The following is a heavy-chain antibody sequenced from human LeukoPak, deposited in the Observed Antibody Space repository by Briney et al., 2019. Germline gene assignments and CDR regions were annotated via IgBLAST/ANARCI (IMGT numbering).Heavy chain of an antibody. J-gene: IGHJ2*01. CDR3: ARGLGVVTAQSEQPKPRYFDL. CDR1: GSTFISYG. CDR2: ISGYKGNT. D-gene: IGHD2-21*02. Sequence: ASVKVSCKASGSTFISYGISWVRQPPGQGLEWVGWISGYKGNTNYAQNLQGRVIMTTDTSTSTAYMELRSLRSDDTAVYYCARGLGVVTAQSEQPKPRYFDLWGRGTQVTVSS. V-gene: IGHV1-18*01.